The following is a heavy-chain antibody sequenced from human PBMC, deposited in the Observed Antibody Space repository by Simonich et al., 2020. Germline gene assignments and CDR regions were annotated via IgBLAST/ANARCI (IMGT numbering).Heavy chain of an antibody. CDR1: GYTFTGYY. J-gene: IGHJ3*02. D-gene: IGHD7-27*01. CDR3: ARGRLTGDKGAFDI. Sequence: QVQLVQSGAEVKKPGASVKVSCKASGYTFTGYYMHWVGQAPGQGLEWMGWLKPNSGGTNYDQKFQGRVTMTRDTSISTAYMELSRLRSDDTAVYYCARGRLTGDKGAFDIWGQGTMVTVSS. CDR2: LKPNSGGT. V-gene: IGHV1-2*02.